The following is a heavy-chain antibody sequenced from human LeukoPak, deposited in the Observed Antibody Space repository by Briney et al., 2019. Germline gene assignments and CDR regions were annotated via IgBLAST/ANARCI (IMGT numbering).Heavy chain of an antibody. J-gene: IGHJ4*02. CDR3: ARASLGSYYLDY. Sequence: SETLSPTCTVSGGSVSSGRYYWSWLRQPPGKGLEWIGYIYYSGSTNYNPSLKSRVTISVETTKTPFSLKLSAVTAADTAVSYCARASLGSYYLDYWGQGTLVTVSS. D-gene: IGHD1-26*01. V-gene: IGHV4-61*01. CDR2: IYYSGST. CDR1: GGSVSSGRYY.